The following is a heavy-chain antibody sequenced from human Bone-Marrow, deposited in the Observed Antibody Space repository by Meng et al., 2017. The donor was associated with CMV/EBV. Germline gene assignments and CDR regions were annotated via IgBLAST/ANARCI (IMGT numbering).Heavy chain of an antibody. D-gene: IGHD6-6*01. J-gene: IGHJ4*02. V-gene: IGHV3-11*01. Sequence: GESLKISCAASGFTFSDYYMSWIRQAPGKGLEWVSYISSSGSTIYYADPVKGRFTISRDNAKNSLYLQMNSLRAEDTAVYYCARGAARPFDYWGQGTLVTVSS. CDR3: ARGAARPFDY. CDR2: ISSSGSTI. CDR1: GFTFSDYY.